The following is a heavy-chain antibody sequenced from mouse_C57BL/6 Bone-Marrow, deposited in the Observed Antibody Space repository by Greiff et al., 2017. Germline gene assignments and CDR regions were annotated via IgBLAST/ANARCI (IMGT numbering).Heavy chain of an antibody. CDR1: GYTFTSYG. CDR3: ASITTVVEDYAMDY. V-gene: IGHV1-81*01. J-gene: IGHJ4*01. Sequence: QVQLQQSGAELARPGASVKLSCKASGYTFTSYGISWVKQRTGQGLEWIGEIYPRSGNTYYNEKFKGKATLTAYKSSSTAYMELRSLTAEDSAVYFCASITTVVEDYAMDYWGQGTSVTFSS. CDR2: IYPRSGNT. D-gene: IGHD1-1*01.